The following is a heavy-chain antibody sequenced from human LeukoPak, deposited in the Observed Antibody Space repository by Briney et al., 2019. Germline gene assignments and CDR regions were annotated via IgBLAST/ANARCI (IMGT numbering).Heavy chain of an antibody. D-gene: IGHD3-16*01. CDR1: GFTFSSYW. V-gene: IGHV3-74*01. Sequence: GGSLRLSCAASGFTFSSYWMHWVRQAPGKGLVWVSRSNSDGSSTSYADSVKGRFTISRDNAKNTLYLQMNSLRAEDTAVYYCATAHYDYVWGSPGGAFDIWGQGTMVTVSS. CDR3: ATAHYDYVWGSPGGAFDI. CDR2: SNSDGSST. J-gene: IGHJ3*02.